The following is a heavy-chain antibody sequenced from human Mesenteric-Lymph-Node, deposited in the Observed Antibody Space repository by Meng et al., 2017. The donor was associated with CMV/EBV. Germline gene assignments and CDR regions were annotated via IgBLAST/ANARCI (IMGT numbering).Heavy chain of an antibody. V-gene: IGHV1-2*02. CDR1: GYTFTSYY. Sequence: ASVKVSCKASGYTFTSYYIHWVRQAPGQGLEWMGWINSNSGGTNYAQRFQGRVTMTRDTSIDTAYMELSRLRSDDTAVYFCARGDRWAGPFDYWGQGALVTVSS. CDR2: INSNSGGT. CDR3: ARGDRWAGPFDY. J-gene: IGHJ4*02. D-gene: IGHD5-24*01.